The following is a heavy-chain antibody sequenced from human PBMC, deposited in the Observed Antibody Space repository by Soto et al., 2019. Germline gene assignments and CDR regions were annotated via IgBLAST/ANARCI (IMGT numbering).Heavy chain of an antibody. CDR1: GGSFSGYY. D-gene: IGHD3-16*02. J-gene: IGHJ6*02. CDR3: ARESGPMRDYVWGSYRQGGMDV. CDR2: INHSGST. Sequence: SETLSLTCAVYGGSFSGYYWSWIRQPPGKGLEWIGEINHSGSTNYNPSLKSRVTISVDTSKNQFSLKLSSVTAADTAVYYCARESGPMRDYVWGSYRQGGMDVWGQGTTVNVS. V-gene: IGHV4-34*01.